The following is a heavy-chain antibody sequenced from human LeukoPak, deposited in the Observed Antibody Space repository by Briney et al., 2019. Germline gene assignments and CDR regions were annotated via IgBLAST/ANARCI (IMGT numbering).Heavy chain of an antibody. CDR1: GGSISSGDYY. CDR3: ARGGTRITIIGVVINDFDY. J-gene: IGHJ4*02. CDR2: IYHSGNT. V-gene: IGHV4-30-4*08. D-gene: IGHD3-3*01. Sequence: SQTLSLTCTVSGGSISSGDYYWSWIRQPPGKGLEWIGYIYHSGNTYYNPSLKSRLTISVDTPRNQFSLKLRSVTAADTAVYYCARGGTRITIIGVVINDFDYWGQGTLVTVSS.